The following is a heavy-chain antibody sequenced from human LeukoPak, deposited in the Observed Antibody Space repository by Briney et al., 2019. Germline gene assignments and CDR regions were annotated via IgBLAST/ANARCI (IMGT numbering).Heavy chain of an antibody. V-gene: IGHV3-11*04. CDR2: IGSRGDPI. CDR3: ARVRLEIYSSSWYDY. Sequence: GGSLRLSCAASGFTFSDYYMTWFRQAPGKGLEWVSYIGSRGDPIYYADSVKGRFTTSRDNAKNSLYLQMNSLRAEDTAVYYCARVRLEIYSSSWYDYWGQGTLVTVSS. D-gene: IGHD6-13*01. J-gene: IGHJ4*02. CDR1: GFTFSDYY.